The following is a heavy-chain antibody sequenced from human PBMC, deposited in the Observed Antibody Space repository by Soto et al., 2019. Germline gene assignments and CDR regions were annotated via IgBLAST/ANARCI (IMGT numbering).Heavy chain of an antibody. Sequence: EAQLVESGGGLVQPGRSLRLSCAASGFIFDNFAMHWVRQAPGKGLEWVSGINWASTSIGYEDSKEGRSTISSDNAKNAPYLQMNTLTPEETAIYYYSEELSGSFLRGNYGLDDWGQGTTVIVS. CDR3: SEELSGSFLRGNYGLDD. CDR1: GFIFDNFA. D-gene: IGHD1-26*01. V-gene: IGHV3-9*01. J-gene: IGHJ6*02. CDR2: INWASTSI.